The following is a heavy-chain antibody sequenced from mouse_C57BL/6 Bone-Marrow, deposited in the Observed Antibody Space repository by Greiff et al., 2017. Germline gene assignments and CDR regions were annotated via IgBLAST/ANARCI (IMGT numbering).Heavy chain of an antibody. CDR3: ARGDSDYAMDY. V-gene: IGHV1-53*01. Sequence: QVHVKQPGTELVKPGASVKLSCKASGYTFTSYWMHWVKQRPGQGLEWIGNINPSNGGTNYNEKFKSKATLTVDKSSSTAYMQLSSLTSEDSAVYYCARGDSDYAMDYWGQGTSVTVSS. CDR2: INPSNGGT. CDR1: GYTFTSYW. J-gene: IGHJ4*01.